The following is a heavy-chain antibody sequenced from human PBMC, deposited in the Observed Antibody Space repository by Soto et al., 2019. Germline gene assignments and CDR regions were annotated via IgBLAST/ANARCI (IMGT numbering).Heavy chain of an antibody. CDR2: IYYSGST. J-gene: IGHJ4*02. Sequence: QVQLQESGPGLVKPSQTLSLTCTVSGGSISSGDYYWSWIRQPPGKVLEWIGYIYYSGSTYYNPSLKSRVTISVDTSKNQFSLKLSSVTAADTAVYYCARGRDNFWSGYYTDYWGQGTLVTVSS. CDR1: GGSISSGDYY. CDR3: ARGRDNFWSGYYTDY. V-gene: IGHV4-30-4*01. D-gene: IGHD3-3*01.